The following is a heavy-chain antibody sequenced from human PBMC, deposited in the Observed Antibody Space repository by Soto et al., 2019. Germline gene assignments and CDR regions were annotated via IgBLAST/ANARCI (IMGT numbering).Heavy chain of an antibody. V-gene: IGHV3-30*18. J-gene: IGHJ4*02. CDR3: AKEVTYYYDSSGYYFGY. CDR1: LFTFSSYA. D-gene: IGHD3-22*01. Sequence: GGSLRLSCSASLFTFSSYAMSLVLHAPLKWLEWVAVITYDGSNKYYADSVKGRFTISRDNSKNTLYLQMNSLRAEDTAVYYCAKEVTYYYDSSGYYFGYWGQGTLVTVSS. CDR2: ITYDGSNK.